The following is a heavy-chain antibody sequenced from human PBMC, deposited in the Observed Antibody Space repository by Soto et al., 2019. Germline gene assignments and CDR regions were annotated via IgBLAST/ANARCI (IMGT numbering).Heavy chain of an antibody. J-gene: IGHJ5*02. CDR3: ARDLCRSTSCAPSFDL. CDR2: INADNGNT. Sequence: ASVKVSCKASGYTFTSHILHWVRQAPGQRLEWMGWINADNGNTKYSGKFQGRVTITRDISASAVYMELISLRSEGTALYYCARDLCRSTSCAPSFDLWGQGTLVTVSS. D-gene: IGHD2-2*01. V-gene: IGHV1-3*01. CDR1: GYTFTSHI.